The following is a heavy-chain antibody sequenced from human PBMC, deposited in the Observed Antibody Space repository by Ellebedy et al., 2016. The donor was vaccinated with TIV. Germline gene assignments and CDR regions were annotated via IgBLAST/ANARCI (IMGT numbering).Heavy chain of an antibody. CDR2: VYSDGTS. Sequence: GESLKISCAASGFTVNSNYMSWVRQAPGTGLEWVSVVYSDGTSDYADSVKGRFTISRDNSKNTLYLQMNSLRVEDTAVYYCARGRYSDDWRVTGLDVWGQGTTVTVSS. J-gene: IGHJ6*02. CDR1: GFTVNSNY. D-gene: IGHD1-26*01. V-gene: IGHV3-66*01. CDR3: ARGRYSDDWRVTGLDV.